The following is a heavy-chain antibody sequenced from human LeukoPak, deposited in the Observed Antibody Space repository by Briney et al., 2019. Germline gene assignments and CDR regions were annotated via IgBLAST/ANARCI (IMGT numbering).Heavy chain of an antibody. CDR1: GGSISSSNYY. CDR3: ASQALVVRDYSNLRGRRYYGMDV. CDR2: IFYSGST. V-gene: IGHV4-39*07. D-gene: IGHD4-11*01. J-gene: IGHJ6*02. Sequence: SETLSLTCTVSGGSISSSNYYWGWIRQPPGKGLEWIGSIFYSGSTYYNPSLKSRVTISVDTSKNQFSLKLTSVTAADTAVYYCASQALVVRDYSNLRGRRYYGMDVWGQGITVTVSS.